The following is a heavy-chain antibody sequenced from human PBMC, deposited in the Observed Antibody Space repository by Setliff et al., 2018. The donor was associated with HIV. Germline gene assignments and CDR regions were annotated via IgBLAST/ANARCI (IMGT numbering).Heavy chain of an antibody. V-gene: IGHV3-48*01. CDR2: ISSSSSTK. Sequence: PGGSLRLSCAASGFNLSMYSMNWVRQAPGKGLEWVSYISSSSSTKYYADSVKGRFTISRDNAKNSLYLHMNTLRADDTAVYFCARDQIRSRYYYYYTDVWGKGTPVTVS. CDR3: ARDQIRSRYYYYYTDV. CDR1: GFNLSMYS. D-gene: IGHD3-3*01. J-gene: IGHJ6*03.